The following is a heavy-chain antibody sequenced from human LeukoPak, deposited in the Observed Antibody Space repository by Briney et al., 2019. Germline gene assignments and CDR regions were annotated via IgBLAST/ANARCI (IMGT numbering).Heavy chain of an antibody. CDR2: IIPMLGIP. Sequence: ASVKVSCKASGGTSITHIINWVRQAPGQGLEWMGRIIPMLGIPNYAQKFQGRVTFTADRSANTAYMALSSLRSEDTAVYYCARHSSRESFYDFDSWGQGALIIVSS. CDR1: GGTSITHI. V-gene: IGHV1-69*02. CDR3: ARHSSRESFYDFDS. D-gene: IGHD3-16*01. J-gene: IGHJ4*02.